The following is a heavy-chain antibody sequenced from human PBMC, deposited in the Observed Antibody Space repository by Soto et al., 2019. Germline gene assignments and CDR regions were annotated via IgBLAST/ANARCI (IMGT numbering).Heavy chain of an antibody. J-gene: IGHJ4*02. CDR3: GRGRYGDY. CDR1: GYTFTSYG. D-gene: IGHD1-1*01. Sequence: QVHLVQSGAEVKKPGASVKVSCKASGYTFTSYGITWVRQAPGQGLEWMGWISAHNGNTDYAQKLQGRVIVTRDTPTSTAYMELRSLRSADTAVYYCGRGRYGDYWGQGALVTVSS. CDR2: ISAHNGNT. V-gene: IGHV1-18*01.